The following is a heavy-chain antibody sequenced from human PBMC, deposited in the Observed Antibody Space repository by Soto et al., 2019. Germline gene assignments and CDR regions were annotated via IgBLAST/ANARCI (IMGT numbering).Heavy chain of an antibody. CDR3: ARVREPLTGGPWFDP. D-gene: IGHD1-26*01. V-gene: IGHV4-34*01. Sequence: SETLSLTCAVYGGSFSGYYWSWIRQPPVKGLEWIGEINHSGSTNYNPSLKSRVTISVDTSKNQFSLKLSSVTAADTAVYYCARVREPLTGGPWFDPWGLGTLVTVSS. CDR2: INHSGST. CDR1: GGSFSGYY. J-gene: IGHJ5*02.